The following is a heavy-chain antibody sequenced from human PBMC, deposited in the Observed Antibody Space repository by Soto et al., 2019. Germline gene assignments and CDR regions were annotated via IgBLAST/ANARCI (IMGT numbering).Heavy chain of an antibody. V-gene: IGHV3-23*01. CDR2: ISNSGGST. CDR3: ARTLAAADTLYYYGMDV. CDR1: GFTFSNYE. Sequence: GGSLRLSCAASGFTFSNYEMHWVRQAPGKGLEWVSGISNSGGSTYYADSVKGRFTISRDNSKNTLYLQMNSLRAEDTAVYYCARTLAAADTLYYYGMDVWGQGTTVTVSS. D-gene: IGHD6-13*01. J-gene: IGHJ6*02.